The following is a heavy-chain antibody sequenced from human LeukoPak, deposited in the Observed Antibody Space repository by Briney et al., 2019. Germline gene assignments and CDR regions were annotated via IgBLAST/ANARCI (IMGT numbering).Heavy chain of an antibody. V-gene: IGHV1-69*06. J-gene: IGHJ1*01. CDR1: GGTFSSYA. CDR3: ARDGAAEYFQH. CDR2: IIPIFGTA. Sequence: ASVKVSCKASGGTFSSYAISWVRQAPGQGLEWMGGIIPIFGTANYAQKFQGRVTITADKSTSTAYMELSSLRSEDTAVYYCARDGAAEYFQHWGQGTLVTVSS.